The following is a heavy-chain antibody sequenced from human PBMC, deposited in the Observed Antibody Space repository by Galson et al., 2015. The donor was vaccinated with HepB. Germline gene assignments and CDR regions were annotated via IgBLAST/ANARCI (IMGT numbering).Heavy chain of an antibody. CDR1: GSTFSNYG. CDR2: ISYDGSKK. J-gene: IGHJ6*03. CDR3: AKEGYGDYGYYYYMDV. V-gene: IGHV3-30*18. D-gene: IGHD4-17*01. Sequence: SLRLSCAASGSTFSNYGMHWVRQAPGEGLEWVAGISYDGSKKYYADSVKGRITISRDNSNNTVYLQMNSLRGEDTAAYYCAKEGYGDYGYYYYMDVWGKGTTVTVSS.